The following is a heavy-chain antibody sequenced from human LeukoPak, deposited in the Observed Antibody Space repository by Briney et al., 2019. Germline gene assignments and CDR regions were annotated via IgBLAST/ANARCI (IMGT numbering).Heavy chain of an antibody. Sequence: EASVKVSCKASGYTFTSYGISWVRQAPGQGLEWMGWISAYNGNTNYAQKLQGRVTMTTDTSTSTAYMELRSLRSDDTAVYYCARARMRYDSSGYTPSYGMDVWGQGTTVTVSS. CDR3: ARARMRYDSSGYTPSYGMDV. CDR2: ISAYNGNT. V-gene: IGHV1-18*01. CDR1: GYTFTSYG. J-gene: IGHJ6*02. D-gene: IGHD3-22*01.